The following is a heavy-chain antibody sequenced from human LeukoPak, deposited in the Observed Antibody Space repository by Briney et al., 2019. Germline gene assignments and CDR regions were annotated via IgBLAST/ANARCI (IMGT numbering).Heavy chain of an antibody. D-gene: IGHD3/OR15-3a*01. CDR1: SGSIGSSSYY. V-gene: IGHV4-39*01. CDR2: FYYSGRS. CDR3: ARHGVEGYDISSGYSGGAFDL. Sequence: PSETLSLTCTVSSGSIGSSSYYWAWIRQPPGKGLEWIGSFYYSGRSHYNPSVKSRVTISADTSKNQFSLKMKSVTAMDTAVYFCARHGVEGYDISSGYSGGAFDLWGQGTMVSVSS. J-gene: IGHJ3*01.